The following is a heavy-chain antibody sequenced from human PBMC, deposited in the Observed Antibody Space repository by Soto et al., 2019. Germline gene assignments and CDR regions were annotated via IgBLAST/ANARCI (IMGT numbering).Heavy chain of an antibody. J-gene: IGHJ5*02. CDR3: AREIYDILTGSPGGWFDP. D-gene: IGHD3-9*01. CDR2: IYYSGST. Sequence: SETLSLTCTVSGGSVSSGSYYWSWIRQPPGRGLEWIGYIYYSGSTNYNPSLKSRVTISVDTSKNQFSLKLSSVTAADTAVYYCAREIYDILTGSPGGWFDPWGQGTLVTVSS. CDR1: GGSVSSGSYY. V-gene: IGHV4-61*01.